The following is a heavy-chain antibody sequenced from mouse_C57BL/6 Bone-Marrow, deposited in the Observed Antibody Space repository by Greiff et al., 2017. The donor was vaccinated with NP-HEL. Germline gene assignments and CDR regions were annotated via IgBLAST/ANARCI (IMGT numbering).Heavy chain of an antibody. CDR2: IWGVGGT. J-gene: IGHJ3*01. CDR3: AGVAY. V-gene: IGHV2-6*01. CDR1: GFSLTSYG. Sequence: QVQLKESGPGLVAPSQCLSITCTVSGFSLTSYGVDWVRQSPGKGLEWLGVIWGVGGTNYNSAPKSSLSNSKDNSKSQVFIKMNSLQTDDTAMYYCAGVAYWGQGTLVTVSA.